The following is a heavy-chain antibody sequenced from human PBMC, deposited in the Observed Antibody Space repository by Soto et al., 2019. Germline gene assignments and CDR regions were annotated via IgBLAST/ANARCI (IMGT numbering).Heavy chain of an antibody. V-gene: IGHV4-59*01. D-gene: IGHD2-15*01. Sequence: SETLSLTCSVSGGSISSNYWSWIRQPPGKGLEWIGYMFYSGSTNYNPSLKSRVTISVDTSKYQFALKLSSVTAADTAVYYCARGYCSGGSCYFGAFDYWGQGTLVTVSS. CDR1: GGSISSNY. CDR2: MFYSGST. CDR3: ARGYCSGGSCYFGAFDY. J-gene: IGHJ4*02.